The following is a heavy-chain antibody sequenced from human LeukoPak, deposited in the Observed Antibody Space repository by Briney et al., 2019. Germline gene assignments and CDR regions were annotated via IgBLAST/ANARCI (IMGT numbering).Heavy chain of an antibody. Sequence: GGSLRLSCTASGFTFGDYAMSWVRQAPGKGLEWVGFIRSKAYGGTTEYAASVKGRFTISRDDSKSIAYLQMNSLKTEDTAVYYCTRALSATLFRGLGRLYYFDYWGQGTLVTVSS. CDR3: TRALSATLFRGLGRLYYFDY. V-gene: IGHV3-49*04. D-gene: IGHD3-3*01. CDR1: GFTFGDYA. CDR2: IRSKAYGGTT. J-gene: IGHJ4*02.